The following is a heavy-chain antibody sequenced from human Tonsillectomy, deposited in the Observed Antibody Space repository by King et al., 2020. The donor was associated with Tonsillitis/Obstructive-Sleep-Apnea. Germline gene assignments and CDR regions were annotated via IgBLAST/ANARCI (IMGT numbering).Heavy chain of an antibody. D-gene: IGHD4-17*01. CDR1: GGSISSSSYY. J-gene: IGHJ4*02. V-gene: IGHV4-39*01. CDR2: LYNGGST. Sequence: QLQESGPGLVKPSETLSLTCTVPGGSISSSSYYWGWIRQPPGKGLEWIGSLYNGGSTYYNPSLKSRVTISVDTSKNQFSLKLSSVTAADTAVYYCTTVTRGIDYWGQGTLVTVSS. CDR3: TTVTRGIDY.